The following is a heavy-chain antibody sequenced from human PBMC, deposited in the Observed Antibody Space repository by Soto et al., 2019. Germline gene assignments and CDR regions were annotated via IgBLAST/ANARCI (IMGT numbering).Heavy chain of an antibody. D-gene: IGHD6-19*01. CDR2: IVVGSGNT. V-gene: IGHV1-58*01. CDR3: AAITGYSSGWSYNWFDP. CDR1: GFTFTSSA. J-gene: IGHJ5*02. Sequence: QMQLVQSGPEVKKPGTSVKVSCKASGFTFTSSAVQWVRQARGQRLEWIGWIVVGSGNTNYAQKFQERVTITRDMSTSTDYVELSSLRSEDTAVYYCAAITGYSSGWSYNWFDPWGQGTLVTVSS.